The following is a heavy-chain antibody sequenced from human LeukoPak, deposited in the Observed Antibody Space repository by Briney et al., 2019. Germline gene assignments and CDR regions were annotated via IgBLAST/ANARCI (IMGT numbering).Heavy chain of an antibody. CDR2: IRGSDGST. CDR3: AKDVYGDYGGLDY. Sequence: GGSPRLSCAASGFPFSTYAMSWVRQAPGKGLEWVSSIRGSDGSTYYADSVKGRFAISRDNSKNTLYLQMNSLRAEDTAVYYCAKDVYGDYGGLDYWGQGTLVTVSS. J-gene: IGHJ4*02. CDR1: GFPFSTYA. V-gene: IGHV3-23*01. D-gene: IGHD4-17*01.